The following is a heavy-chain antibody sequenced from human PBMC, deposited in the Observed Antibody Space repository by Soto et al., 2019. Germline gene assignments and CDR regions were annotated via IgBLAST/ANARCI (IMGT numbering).Heavy chain of an antibody. CDR1: GYTFTSYD. D-gene: IGHD3-16*01. V-gene: IGHV1-8*01. J-gene: IGHJ4*02. Sequence: QVQLVQSGAEVKKPGASVKVSCKASGYTFTSYDINWVRQATGQGLEWMGWMNPNSNNTGYAQKFQGRLTMTRNTSISTAYLGLSSLGSAAAALHSGARERGGGYFDSWGQGTLVTVSS. CDR2: MNPNSNNT. CDR3: ARERGGGYFDS.